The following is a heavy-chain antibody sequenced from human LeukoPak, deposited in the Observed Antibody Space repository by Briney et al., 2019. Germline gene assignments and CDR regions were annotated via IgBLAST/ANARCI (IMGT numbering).Heavy chain of an antibody. CDR1: GDSVSSGNYY. J-gene: IGHJ4*02. V-gene: IGHV4-61*01. CDR3: ARGQDDRSGTFDY. D-gene: IGHD3-22*01. Sequence: SGTLSLTCTVSGDSVSSGNYYLSWIRQPPGKGLDWITYMSPSGATKYNPSLKSRVTTSVDTSRTQFSLRLSSVTAADTAVYYCARGQDDRSGTFDYWGQGILVTVSS. CDR2: MSPSGAT.